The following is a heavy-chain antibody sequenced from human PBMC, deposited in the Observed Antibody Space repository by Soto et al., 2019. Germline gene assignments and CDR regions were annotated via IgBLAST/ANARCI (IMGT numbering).Heavy chain of an antibody. CDR2: ISDTGSG. V-gene: IGHV4-61*01. CDR1: GGSVISGSYY. Sequence: QVQLQESGPGLVKPSETLSLTCTVSGGSVISGSYYWSWIRQPPGKVLEWVGCISDTGSGDYNPSLKSRVTISVHTSKRQFSLRLNSVTAADTDVYYCARAHSGYDPLGMDVWGQGTTVTVSS. J-gene: IGHJ6*02. D-gene: IGHD5-12*01. CDR3: ARAHSGYDPLGMDV.